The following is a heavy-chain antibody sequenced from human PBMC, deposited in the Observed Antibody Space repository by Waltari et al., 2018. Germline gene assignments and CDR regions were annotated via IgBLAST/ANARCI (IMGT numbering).Heavy chain of an antibody. J-gene: IGHJ4*02. CDR2: IYPGDSNT. Sequence: EVQLEQSGAEVKKPGASLKISCNGSGYSFDKYWIGWVRQMPGKGLEWMGVIYPGDSNTKYSLSFQGQVTISADTSISTAYLQWSSLKASDTAIYFCARQNIHSYGYGYFDFWGQGTLVTVSS. CDR3: ARQNIHSYGYGYFDF. CDR1: GYSFDKYW. V-gene: IGHV5-51*01. D-gene: IGHD5-18*01.